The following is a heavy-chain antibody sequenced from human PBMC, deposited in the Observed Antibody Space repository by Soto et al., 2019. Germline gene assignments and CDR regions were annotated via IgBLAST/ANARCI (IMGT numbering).Heavy chain of an antibody. Sequence: GSLRLSCAASGFTFSSYDMHWVRQAPGKGLEWVAVIWYDGSNKYYADSVKGRFTISRDNSKNTLYLQMNSLRAEDTAVYYCVRDAEGYSYGRNWFDPWGQGTLVTVSS. CDR2: IWYDGSNK. V-gene: IGHV3-33*01. D-gene: IGHD5-18*01. CDR3: VRDAEGYSYGRNWFDP. J-gene: IGHJ5*02. CDR1: GFTFSSYD.